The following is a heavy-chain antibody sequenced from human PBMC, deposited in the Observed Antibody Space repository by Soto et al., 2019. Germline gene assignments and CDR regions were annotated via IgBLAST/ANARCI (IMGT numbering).Heavy chain of an antibody. V-gene: IGHV1-18*01. CDR3: ARVKRSFDWLAPYLSLAYLRYYYGMDV. CDR2: ISTYTGNT. CDR1: GYTFTNYD. Sequence: GASVKVSCKASGYTFTNYDINWVRQAPGQGLEWMGWISTYTGNTNYAQKLQGRVTMTTDTSTSTAYMELSSLRSEDTAVYYCARVKRSFDWLAPYLSLAYLRYYYGMDVWGQGTTVTVSS. D-gene: IGHD3-9*01. J-gene: IGHJ6*02.